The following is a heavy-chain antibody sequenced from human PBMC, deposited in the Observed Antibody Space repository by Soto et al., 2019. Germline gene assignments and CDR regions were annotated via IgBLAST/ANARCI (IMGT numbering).Heavy chain of an antibody. J-gene: IGHJ4*02. Sequence: PGGSLRLSCAASGFTFSSYSMSWVRQAPGKGLEWVSAISEDGGDKYYADSVKGRFTISRDNAENSLYLQMNGLRAEDTAVYYCARDRGYSCFDYWGLGTLATVSS. CDR2: ISEDGGDK. CDR1: GFTFSSYS. CDR3: ARDRGYSCFDY. V-gene: IGHV3-7*03. D-gene: IGHD5-18*01.